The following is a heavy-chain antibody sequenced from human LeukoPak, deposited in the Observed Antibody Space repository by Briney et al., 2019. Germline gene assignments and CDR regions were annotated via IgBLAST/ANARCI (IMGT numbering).Heavy chain of an antibody. Sequence: SETLSLTCTASGGSISSYYWSWIRQPPGKELEWIGYIYYSGSTNYNPSLKSRVTISVDTAKTQFSLKLSSVSAADTAVYYCAIVAKDCGDYGRPIDIWGQGTMVAVSS. CDR1: GGSISSYY. CDR3: AIVAKDCGDYGRPIDI. CDR2: IYYSGST. V-gene: IGHV4-59*01. J-gene: IGHJ3*02. D-gene: IGHD4-17*01.